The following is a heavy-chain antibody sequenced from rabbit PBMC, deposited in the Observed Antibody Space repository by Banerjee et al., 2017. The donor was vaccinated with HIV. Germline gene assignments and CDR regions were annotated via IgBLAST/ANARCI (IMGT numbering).Heavy chain of an antibody. Sequence: QEQLVESGGGLVQPEGSLTLTCKASGSDISSNAMCWVRQAPGKGLELIACIYSSNGDKWYASWVNGRFTISRSTSLNTVDLKMTSLTVADTATYFCARDRDGDAGYGSLALWGQGTLVTVS. J-gene: IGHJ3*01. CDR2: IYSSNGDK. CDR1: GSDISSNA. D-gene: IGHD7-1*01. CDR3: ARDRDGDAGYGSLAL. V-gene: IGHV1S47*01.